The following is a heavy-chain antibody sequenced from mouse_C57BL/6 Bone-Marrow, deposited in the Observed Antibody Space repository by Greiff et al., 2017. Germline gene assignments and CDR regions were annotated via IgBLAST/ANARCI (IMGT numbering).Heavy chain of an antibody. V-gene: IGHV1-55*01. CDR3: ARETAQATNFDV. Sequence: VKLQQPGAELVKPGASVKMSCKASGYTFTSYWITWVKQRPGQGLEWIGDIYPGSGSTNYNEKFKSKATLTVDTSSSTAYMQLSSLTSEDSAVYYCARETAQATNFDVWGTGTTVTVSS. CDR1: GYTFTSYW. D-gene: IGHD3-2*02. CDR2: IYPGSGST. J-gene: IGHJ1*03.